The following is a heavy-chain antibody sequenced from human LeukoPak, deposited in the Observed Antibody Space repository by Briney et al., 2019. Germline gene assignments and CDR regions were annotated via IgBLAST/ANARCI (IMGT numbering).Heavy chain of an antibody. D-gene: IGHD3-9*01. V-gene: IGHV4-59*01. J-gene: IGHJ2*01. CDR2: IYYSGST. CDR1: GVSISSYY. CDR3: ARDRGHYDILTGYYGPYWYFDL. Sequence: KPSETLSLTCTVSGVSISSYYWSWIRQPPGKGLEWVGYIYYSGSTNYNPSRKRRVTISVDTSKNQFSLKLSSVTAADTAVYYCARDRGHYDILTGYYGPYWYFDLWGRGTLVTVSS.